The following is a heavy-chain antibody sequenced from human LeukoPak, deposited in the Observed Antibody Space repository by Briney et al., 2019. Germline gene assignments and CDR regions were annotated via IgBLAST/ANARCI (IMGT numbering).Heavy chain of an antibody. Sequence: PGGSLRLSCAASGFTFSSYWMGWVPQAPGKGLDWVANIKQEGSKKHYLGAVKGRFTISRDNGNNSMYLQMNRRRAEDTAVYYCARWAGGHYDYWGQGTLFTVSS. J-gene: IGHJ4*02. D-gene: IGHD1-26*01. CDR1: GFTFSSYW. CDR2: IKQEGSKK. V-gene: IGHV3-7*01. CDR3: ARWAGGHYDY.